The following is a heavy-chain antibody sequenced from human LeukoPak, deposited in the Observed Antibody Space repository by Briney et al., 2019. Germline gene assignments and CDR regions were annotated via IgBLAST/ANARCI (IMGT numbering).Heavy chain of an antibody. J-gene: IGHJ4*02. D-gene: IGHD3-10*01. Sequence: PSETLSLTCVVSGGSFSGYYWSWIRQPPGKGLEWIGEINHSGSTNYNPSLKSRVTISVDTSKNQFSLKLSSVTAADTAVYYCARRGFGELLWAFDYWGQGTLVTVSS. V-gene: IGHV4-34*01. CDR2: INHSGST. CDR1: GGSFSGYY. CDR3: ARRGFGELLWAFDY.